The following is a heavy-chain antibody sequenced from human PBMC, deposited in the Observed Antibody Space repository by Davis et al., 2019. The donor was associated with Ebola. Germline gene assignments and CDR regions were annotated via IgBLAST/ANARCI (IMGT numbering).Heavy chain of an antibody. CDR2: IYSDDDK. CDR1: GFSLHPPGVG. J-gene: IGHJ3*01. CDR3: AHKHDDWSGGVDAFDV. Sequence: SGPTLVKPTQTLTLTCTFSGFSLHPPGVGVGWIRQPPGKALEWVALIYSDDDKRYTPSLRSRLTITKDTSKNQVVLTMTNVDPVDTATYFCAHKHDDWSGGVDAFDVWGQGSRVTVSS. D-gene: IGHD3-3*01. V-gene: IGHV2-5*02.